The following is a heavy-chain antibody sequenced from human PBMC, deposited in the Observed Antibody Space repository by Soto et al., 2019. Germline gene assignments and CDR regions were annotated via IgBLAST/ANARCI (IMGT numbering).Heavy chain of an antibody. V-gene: IGHV2-5*02. CDR1: GFSLSTSGVG. D-gene: IGHD3-22*01. J-gene: IGHJ4*02. CDR3: AHRGYDSSGYFLFDY. CDR2: IYWDDDK. Sequence: QITLKESGPTLVKPTQPLTLTCTFSGFSLSTSGVGVGWIRQPPGKALQWLALIYWDDDKRYSPSLKSRLTITKDTSKNQVVLTMTNMDPVDTATYYCAHRGYDSSGYFLFDYWGQGTLVTVSS.